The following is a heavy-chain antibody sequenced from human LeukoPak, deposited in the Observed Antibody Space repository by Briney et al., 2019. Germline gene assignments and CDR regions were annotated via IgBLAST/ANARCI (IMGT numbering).Heavy chain of an antibody. D-gene: IGHD3-10*01. CDR2: IYYSGST. V-gene: IGHV4-59*01. CDR3: ARGGTMVRGVIILRPDNWFDP. Sequence: SETLSLTCTVSGGSISSYYWSWIRQPPGKGLEWIGYIYYSGSTNYNPSLKSRVTISVDTSKNQFSLKLSSVTASDTAVYYCARGGTMVRGVIILRPDNWFDPWGQGTLVTVSS. CDR1: GGSISSYY. J-gene: IGHJ5*02.